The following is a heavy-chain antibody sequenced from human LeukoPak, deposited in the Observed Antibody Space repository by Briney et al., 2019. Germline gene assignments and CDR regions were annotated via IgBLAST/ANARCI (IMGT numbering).Heavy chain of an antibody. D-gene: IGHD5-24*01. J-gene: IGHJ6*04. V-gene: IGHV3-48*01. CDR2: ISSSSSTI. CDR1: GFTFSSYS. Sequence: QAGGSLRLSCAASGFTFSSYSMNWVRQAPGKGLEWVSYISSSSSTIYYADSVKGRFTISRDNAKNSLYLQMNSLRAEDTAVYYCARSVGDRRDGYNGGKDVWGKGTTVTVSS. CDR3: ARSVGDRRDGYNGGKDV.